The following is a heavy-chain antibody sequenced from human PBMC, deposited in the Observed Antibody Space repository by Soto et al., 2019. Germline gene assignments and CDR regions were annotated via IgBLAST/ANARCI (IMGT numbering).Heavy chain of an antibody. CDR1: GCSFSSQG. V-gene: IGHV3-30*18. CDR2: ISYDGSNK. D-gene: IGHD2-2*01. Sequence: PGGARRRSCAASGCSFSSQGMHLVRQAPGKGPEWVAVISYDGSNKYYADSVKGRFTISRDNSKNTLYLQMNSLRAEDTAVYYCAKDTWYCSSTSCLGYYFDYWGQGT. CDR3: AKDTWYCSSTSCLGYYFDY. J-gene: IGHJ4*02.